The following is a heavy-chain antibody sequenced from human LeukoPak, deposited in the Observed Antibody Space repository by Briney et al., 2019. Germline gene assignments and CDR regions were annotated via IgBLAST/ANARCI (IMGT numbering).Heavy chain of an antibody. CDR1: GFTFSSYW. Sequence: GGSLRLSCAASGFTFSSYWMSWVRQAPGKGLEWVANIKQDGSEKYYVDSVKGRFTISRDNAENSLYLQMNSLRAEDTAVYYCASVGYSSGWYWAEYLQHWGQGTLVTVSS. D-gene: IGHD6-19*01. CDR2: IKQDGSEK. J-gene: IGHJ1*01. V-gene: IGHV3-7*01. CDR3: ASVGYSSGWYWAEYLQH.